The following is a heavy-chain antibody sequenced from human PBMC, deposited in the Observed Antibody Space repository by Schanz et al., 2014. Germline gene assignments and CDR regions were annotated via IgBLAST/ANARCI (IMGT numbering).Heavy chain of an antibody. CDR2: SNSGYTI. J-gene: IGHJ4*02. V-gene: IGHV3-53*01. CDR3: AKGQLLSYYFDY. CDR1: GFTVSSNY. D-gene: IGHD2-21*01. Sequence: EVQLVESGGGLIQPGGSLRLSCVASGFTVSSNYMSWVRQAPGKGLEWVSYISNSGYTIYYADSVKGRFTISRDNSKNTLYLQMNSLRAEDTAVYYCAKGQLLSYYFDYWGQGTLVTVSS.